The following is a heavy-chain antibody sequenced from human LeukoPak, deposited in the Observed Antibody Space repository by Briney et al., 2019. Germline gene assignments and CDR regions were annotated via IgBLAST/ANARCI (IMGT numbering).Heavy chain of an antibody. CDR2: ISAYNGNT. CDR3: ARSRSGGTSRDAFDI. CDR1: GYTFTIYG. V-gene: IGHV1-18*01. J-gene: IGHJ3*02. Sequence: GASVTVSFTASGYTFTIYGISWVRQAPGQGLEWMGWISAYNGNTNYAQKLQGRVTMTTDTSTSTAYMELRSLRSDDTAVYYCARSRSGGTSRDAFDIWGQGTMVTVSS. D-gene: IGHD2-15*01.